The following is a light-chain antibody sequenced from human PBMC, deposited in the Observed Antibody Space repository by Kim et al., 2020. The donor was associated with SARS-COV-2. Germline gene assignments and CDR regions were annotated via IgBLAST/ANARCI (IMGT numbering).Light chain of an antibody. Sequence: EIVLTQSPGTLSLSPGERVTLSCRASQSVSSNYLAWYQQKPGQAPRLLIYGASSRATGIPDRFSGSGSGTDFTLTISRLEPEDFAVYYCQQCGSSPWTFGQGTKVEIK. J-gene: IGKJ1*01. CDR2: GAS. CDR3: QQCGSSPWT. V-gene: IGKV3-20*01. CDR1: QSVSSNY.